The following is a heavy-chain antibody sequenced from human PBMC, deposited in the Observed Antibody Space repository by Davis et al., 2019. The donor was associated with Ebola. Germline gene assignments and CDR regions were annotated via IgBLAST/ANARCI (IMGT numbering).Heavy chain of an antibody. J-gene: IGHJ4*02. Sequence: PSETLSLTCTVSGYSISSGYYWGWIRQPPGKGLEWIGYIYYSGSTNYNPSLKSRVTISVDTSKNQFSLKLSSVTAADTAVYYCASIVGATLDYWGQGTLVTVSS. D-gene: IGHD1-26*01. CDR3: ASIVGATLDY. CDR2: IYYSGST. CDR1: GYSISSGYY. V-gene: IGHV4-38-2*02.